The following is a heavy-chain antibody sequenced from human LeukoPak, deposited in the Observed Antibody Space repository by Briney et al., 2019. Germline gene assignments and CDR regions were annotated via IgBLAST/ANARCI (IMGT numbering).Heavy chain of an antibody. V-gene: IGHV3-66*02. CDR3: ASGSTTVTTYYGMDV. D-gene: IGHD4-11*01. CDR1: GFTVSSNY. Sequence: GGSLRLSCAASGFTVSSNYMSWVRQAPGKGLEWVSVIYSGGSTYYADSVKGRFTISRDNSKNTLYLQMNSLRAEDTAVYYCASGSTTVTTYYGMDVWGQGTTVTVPS. CDR2: IYSGGST. J-gene: IGHJ6*02.